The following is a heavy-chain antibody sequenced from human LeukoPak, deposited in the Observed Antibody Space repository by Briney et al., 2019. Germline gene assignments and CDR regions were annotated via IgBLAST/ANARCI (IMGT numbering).Heavy chain of an antibody. CDR3: ARVYSGYDSDAFDI. CDR1: GYTFTSYD. J-gene: IGHJ3*02. D-gene: IGHD5-12*01. Sequence: ASVKVSCKASGYTFTSYDINWVRQATGQGLEWMGWMNPNSGNTGYAQKFQGRITMTRNTSISTAYMELSSLRSEDTAVYYCARVYSGYDSDAFDIWGQGTMVTVSS. V-gene: IGHV1-8*01. CDR2: MNPNSGNT.